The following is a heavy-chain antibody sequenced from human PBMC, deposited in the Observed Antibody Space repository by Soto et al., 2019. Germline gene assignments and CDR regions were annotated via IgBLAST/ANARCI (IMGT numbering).Heavy chain of an antibody. J-gene: IGHJ6*02. CDR3: ARDRYCSGGSCDYYYGMDV. CDR1: GFTFSSFG. D-gene: IGHD2-15*01. CDR2: IWYDGSNK. V-gene: IGHV3-33*01. Sequence: GGSLRLSCAASGFTFSSFGMHWVRQAPGKGLEWVAVIWYDGSNKHYADSVKGRFTISRDNSKNTLYLQMNSLRAEDTAVYYCARDRYCSGGSCDYYYGMDVWGQGTTVTVSS.